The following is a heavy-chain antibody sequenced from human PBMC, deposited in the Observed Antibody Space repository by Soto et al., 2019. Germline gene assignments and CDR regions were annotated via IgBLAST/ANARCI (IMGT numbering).Heavy chain of an antibody. V-gene: IGHV2-5*01. J-gene: IGHJ5*02. CDR1: GFSLTTDAVG. Sequence: QITLRESGPTLVKPTQTLTLTCSFSGFSLTTDAVGLGWIRQPPGKALEWLAVSYFSDLKQYKRSLSGRLTVTKATSKDQVNLTMPKVDTVDTCTYYCTYRMASSPWPISWGPGILVTVSS. CDR2: SYFSDLK. CDR3: TYRMASSPWPIS.